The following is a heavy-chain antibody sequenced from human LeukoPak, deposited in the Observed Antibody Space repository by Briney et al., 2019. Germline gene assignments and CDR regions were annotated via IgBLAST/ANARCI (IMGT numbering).Heavy chain of an antibody. CDR3: ARRRPHLYYYDSSGYYY. Sequence: SETLSLTCTVSGGSISSYYWSWIRQPPGKGLEWIGYIYYSGSTNYNPSLKSPNYNPSLKSRVTISVDTSKNQFSLKLISVTAADTAVYYCARRRPHLYYYDSSGYYYWGQGTLVTVSS. CDR1: GGSISSYY. V-gene: IGHV4-59*12. J-gene: IGHJ4*02. D-gene: IGHD3-22*01. CDR2: IYYSGST.